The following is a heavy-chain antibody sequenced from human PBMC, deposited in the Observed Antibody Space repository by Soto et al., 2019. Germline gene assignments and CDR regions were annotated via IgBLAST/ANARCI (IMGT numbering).Heavy chain of an antibody. Sequence: TLSLTCTVSGESMSGYYWNWIRQPAGKGLEWIGRIYASGSTISNRSLRSRVALSVDTSKNQFSLNLNSVTAADTAMYYCARSGYSSAWYTAFDSWSQGILVTVSS. CDR3: ARSGYSSAWYTAFDS. CDR1: GESMSGYY. J-gene: IGHJ4*02. CDR2: IYASGST. V-gene: IGHV4-4*07. D-gene: IGHD6-19*01.